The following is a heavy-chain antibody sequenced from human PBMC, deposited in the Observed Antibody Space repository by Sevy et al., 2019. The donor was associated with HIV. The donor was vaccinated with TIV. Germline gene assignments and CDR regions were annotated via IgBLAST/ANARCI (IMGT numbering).Heavy chain of an antibody. CDR1: GFTFSSYW. J-gene: IGHJ6*02. Sequence: GGSLRLSCAASGFTFSSYWMHWVRQAPGKGLVWVKRINSDGSSTSYADSVKGRFTISRDNAKNTLFLQMNSLRAEDSAVYFCARDPDSGGYSKMDVWGQGTPVTASS. CDR3: ARDPDSGGYSKMDV. CDR2: INSDGSST. V-gene: IGHV3-74*01. D-gene: IGHD3-22*01.